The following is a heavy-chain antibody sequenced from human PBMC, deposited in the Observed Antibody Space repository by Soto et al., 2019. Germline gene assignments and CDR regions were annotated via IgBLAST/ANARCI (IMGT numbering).Heavy chain of an antibody. CDR2: IYYSGST. CDR1: GGSISSYY. Sequence: NPSETLSLTCTVSGGSISSYYWSWIRQPPGKGLEWIGYIYYSGSTNYNPSLKSRVTISVDTSKNQFSLKLSSVTAADTAVYYCARDSPAAGYYFDYWGQGTLVTVSS. J-gene: IGHJ4*02. D-gene: IGHD6-13*01. CDR3: ARDSPAAGYYFDY. V-gene: IGHV4-59*01.